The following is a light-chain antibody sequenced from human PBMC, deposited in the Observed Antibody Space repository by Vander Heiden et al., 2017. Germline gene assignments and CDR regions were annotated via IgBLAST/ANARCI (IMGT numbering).Light chain of an antibody. J-gene: IGKJ1*01. Sequence: DIVMTQSPDSLALSLGGRATINCKSSQSVLYSSNNKNYLAWYQQKPGQPPKLLIYWASTRESGVPDRFSGSGSGTDFTLTISSLQAEDVAVYYCQQYDSTPWTFGQGTKVEIK. V-gene: IGKV4-1*01. CDR1: QSVLYSSNNKNY. CDR2: WAS. CDR3: QQYDSTPWT.